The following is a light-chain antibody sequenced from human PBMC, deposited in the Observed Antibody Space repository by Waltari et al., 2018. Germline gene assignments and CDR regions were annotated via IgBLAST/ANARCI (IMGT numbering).Light chain of an antibody. CDR3: QHYGSSLWT. CDR2: GAS. J-gene: IGKJ1*01. CDR1: QNVRRDY. V-gene: IGKV3-20*01. Sequence: DSLLTQSPGTLSLTPGERATLSCRASQNVRRDYLAWYQHKPGQAPRLLIFGASRGATGIPERFSGTGSVTDFTLTISRLEPEDFALYYCQHYGSSLWTFGQGTKVEIK.